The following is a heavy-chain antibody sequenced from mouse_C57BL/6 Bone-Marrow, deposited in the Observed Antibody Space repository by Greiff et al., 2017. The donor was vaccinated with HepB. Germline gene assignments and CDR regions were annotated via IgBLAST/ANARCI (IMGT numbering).Heavy chain of an antibody. CDR2: IWRGGST. CDR3: AKPFYYYGSSYEYFDV. J-gene: IGHJ1*03. D-gene: IGHD1-1*01. CDR1: GFSFTSYG. V-gene: IGHV2-5*01. Sequence: VQLQQSGPGLVQPSQSLSITCTVSGFSFTSYGVHWVRQSPGKGLEWLGVIWRGGSTDYNAAFMSRLSITKDNSKSQVFFKMNSLQADDTAIYYCAKPFYYYGSSYEYFDVWGTGTTVTVSS.